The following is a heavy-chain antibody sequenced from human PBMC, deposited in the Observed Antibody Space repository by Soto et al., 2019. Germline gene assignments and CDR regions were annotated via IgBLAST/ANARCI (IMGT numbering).Heavy chain of an antibody. D-gene: IGHD1-1*01. CDR2: FDPEDGET. V-gene: IGHV1-24*01. Sequence: ASVKVSCKVSGYTLTELSMHWVRQAPGKGLEWMGGFDPEDGETIYAQKFQGRVTMTEDTSTDTAYMELSSLRSEDTAVYYCATDYSRGQERRLKDYYYGMDVWGQGTTVTVSS. CDR1: GYTLTELS. J-gene: IGHJ6*02. CDR3: ATDYSRGQERRLKDYYYGMDV.